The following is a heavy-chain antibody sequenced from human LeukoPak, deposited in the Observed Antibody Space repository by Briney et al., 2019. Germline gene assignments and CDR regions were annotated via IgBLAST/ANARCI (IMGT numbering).Heavy chain of an antibody. CDR2: IIPIFGTA. CDR1: GYTFTSYA. CDR3: ASPPITQVVTQYFQH. J-gene: IGHJ1*01. D-gene: IGHD3-22*01. V-gene: IGHV1-69*13. Sequence: SVKVSCKASGYTFTSYAISWVRQAPGQGLEWMGGIIPIFGTANYAQKFQGRVTITADESTSTAYMELSSLRSEDTAVYYCASPPITQVVTQYFQHWGQGTLVTVSS.